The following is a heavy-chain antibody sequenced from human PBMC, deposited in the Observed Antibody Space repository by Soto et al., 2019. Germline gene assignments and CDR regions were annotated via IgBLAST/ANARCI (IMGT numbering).Heavy chain of an antibody. Sequence: ASVKVSCKASGYMFTKSAMHWVRQAPGQRLEWMGWISGDSGNTKYSPKLQDRVTITRDTSASTAYMELSSLRSEDTALYYCAGDGVGAGNFNFDYWGQGSLGTV. CDR1: GYMFTKSA. CDR3: AGDGVGAGNFNFDY. CDR2: ISGDSGNT. D-gene: IGHD1-1*01. V-gene: IGHV1-3*01. J-gene: IGHJ4*03.